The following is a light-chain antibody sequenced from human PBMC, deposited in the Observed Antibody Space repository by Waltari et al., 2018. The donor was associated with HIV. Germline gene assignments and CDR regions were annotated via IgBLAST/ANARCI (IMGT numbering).Light chain of an antibody. CDR2: AAS. V-gene: IGKV1-9*01. J-gene: IGKJ4*01. Sequence: DIQLTQSPSFLSASVGDRVTITCRASQGISSYLAWYQQKPGKAPKLLIYAASTLQSVVPSRFSCSGSGTEFTLTISSLQPEDFATYYCQQLNSYPVGGGTKVEIK. CDR1: QGISSY. CDR3: QQLNSYP.